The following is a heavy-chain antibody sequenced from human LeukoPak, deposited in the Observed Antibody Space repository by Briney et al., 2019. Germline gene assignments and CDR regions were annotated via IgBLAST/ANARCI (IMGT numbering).Heavy chain of an antibody. V-gene: IGHV1-2*04. CDR1: GYTFTGYY. D-gene: IGHD3-22*01. CDR3: VRGGYGDYYDSSGYYYFDY. Sequence: ASVKVSCKASGYTFTGYYMHWVRQAPGQGLEWMGWINPNSGGTNYAQKFQGWVTMTRDTSISTAYMELSRLRSDDTAVYYCVRGGYGDYYDSSGYYYFDYWGQGTLVTVSS. J-gene: IGHJ4*02. CDR2: INPNSGGT.